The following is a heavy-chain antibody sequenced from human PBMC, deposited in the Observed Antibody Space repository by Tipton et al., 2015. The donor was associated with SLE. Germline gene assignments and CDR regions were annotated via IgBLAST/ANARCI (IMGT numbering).Heavy chain of an antibody. D-gene: IGHD6-13*01. CDR1: GGSISSYY. CDR3: AISAGRWFDP. CDR2: IYYSGST. Sequence: LRLSCTVSGGSISSYYWSWIRQPPGKGLEWIGYIYYSGSTNYNPSLKSRVTISVDTSKNQSSLKLSSVTAADTAVYYCAISAGRWFDPWGQGTLVTVSS. V-gene: IGHV4-59*08. J-gene: IGHJ5*02.